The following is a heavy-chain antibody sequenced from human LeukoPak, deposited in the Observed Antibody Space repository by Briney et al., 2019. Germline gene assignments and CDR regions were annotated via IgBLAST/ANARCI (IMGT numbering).Heavy chain of an antibody. CDR3: ANDAMVRGAKVPNSFHP. CDR1: GFTFSSYA. D-gene: IGHD3-10*01. CDR2: ISGSGGST. Sequence: GGSPRLSCAASGFTFSSYAMSWVRQAPGKGLEWVSAISGSGGSTYYADSVKGRFTISRDNSKNTLYLQMNSLRAEDTAVYYCANDAMVRGAKVPNSFHPWGQGTLVTVSS. J-gene: IGHJ5*02. V-gene: IGHV3-23*01.